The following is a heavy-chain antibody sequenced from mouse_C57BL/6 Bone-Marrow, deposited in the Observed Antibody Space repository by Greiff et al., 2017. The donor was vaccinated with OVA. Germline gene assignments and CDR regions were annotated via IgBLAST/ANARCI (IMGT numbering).Heavy chain of an antibody. Sequence: QVQLQQSGAELVKPGASVKLFCKASGHTLTSYWMHCVKQRPGQGLEWIGMIHPNSGSINYNEKFKSKATLTVDKSSSTAYMQLSSLTSEDSAVYYCAREGWLLRDFGCWGQGTTLTVSS. CDR1: GHTLTSYW. CDR3: AREGWLLRDFGC. D-gene: IGHD2-3*01. J-gene: IGHJ2*01. V-gene: IGHV1-64*01. CDR2: IHPNSGSI.